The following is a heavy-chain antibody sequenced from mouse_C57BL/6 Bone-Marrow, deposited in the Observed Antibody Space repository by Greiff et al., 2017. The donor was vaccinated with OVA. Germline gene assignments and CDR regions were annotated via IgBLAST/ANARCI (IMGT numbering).Heavy chain of an antibody. CDR2: IYPGSGNT. D-gene: IGHD2-3*01. CDR1: GYTFTDYY. J-gene: IGHJ2*01. V-gene: IGHV1-76*01. Sequence: QVQLQQSGAELVRPGASVKLSCKASGYTFTDYYINWVKQRPGQGLEWIARIYPGSGNTYYNEKFKGKATLTAEKSSSTAYMQLSSLTSEDSAVYFCAADGYYFDYWGQGTTLTVSS. CDR3: AADGYYFDY.